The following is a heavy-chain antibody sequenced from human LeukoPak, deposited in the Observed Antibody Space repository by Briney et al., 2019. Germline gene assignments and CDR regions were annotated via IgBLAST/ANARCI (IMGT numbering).Heavy chain of an antibody. CDR3: ARDIYYDSSGYRGYFDY. CDR2: MSYDGSNK. D-gene: IGHD3-22*01. Sequence: GGSLRLSCAASGFTFSGYAMHWVRQAPGKGLEWVAVMSYDGSNKYYVDSVKGRFTVSRDNSKNTLYLQMNSLRAEDTAVYYCARDIYYDSSGYRGYFDYWGQGTLVTVSS. CDR1: GFTFSGYA. J-gene: IGHJ4*02. V-gene: IGHV3-30*03.